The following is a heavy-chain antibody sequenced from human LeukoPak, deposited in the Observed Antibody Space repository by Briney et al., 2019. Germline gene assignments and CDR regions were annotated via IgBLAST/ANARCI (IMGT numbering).Heavy chain of an antibody. V-gene: IGHV3-23*01. CDR3: AKEYSSSWYPGMDV. Sequence: GGSLRLSCAASGFTFSNYDMSWVRRAPGKGLEWVSTVIGSGSSTYYADSVKGRFTISRDNSKNTLYLQMNSLRAEDTAVYYCAKEYSSSWYPGMDVWGQGTTVTVSS. D-gene: IGHD6-13*01. CDR2: VIGSGSST. J-gene: IGHJ6*02. CDR1: GFTFSNYD.